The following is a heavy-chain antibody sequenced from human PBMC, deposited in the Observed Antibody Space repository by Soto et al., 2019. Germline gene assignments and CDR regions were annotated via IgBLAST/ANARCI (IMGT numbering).Heavy chain of an antibody. D-gene: IGHD3-10*01. V-gene: IGHV4-31*03. Sequence: SETLSLTCTVPGGSISSGDYYWSWIRQHPGKGLEWIGHIYNSGSTYCNPSLKSRVTISVDTSKNQFSLKLNSVTAADTAVYYCARGGRLLWFNWGQVTLVTVS. CDR2: IYNSGST. J-gene: IGHJ4*02. CDR1: GGSISSGDYY. CDR3: ARGGRLLWFN.